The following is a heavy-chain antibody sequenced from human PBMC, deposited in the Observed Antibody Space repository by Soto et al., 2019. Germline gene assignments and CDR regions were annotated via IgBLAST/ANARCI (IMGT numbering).Heavy chain of an antibody. CDR1: GFTFSSYG. D-gene: IGHD6-19*01. Sequence: GGSLRLSCAASGFTFSSYGMQWVRQAPGKGLEWVAVISYDGSNKYYADSVKDRFTISRDNSKSTLYLQMNSLRADDTAVYYCVAGQYFFDYCGQGTLVAVSS. CDR2: ISYDGSNK. V-gene: IGHV3-30*03. CDR3: VAGQYFFDY. J-gene: IGHJ4*02.